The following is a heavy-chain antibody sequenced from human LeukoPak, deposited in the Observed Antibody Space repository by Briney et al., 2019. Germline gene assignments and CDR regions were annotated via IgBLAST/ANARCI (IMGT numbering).Heavy chain of an antibody. CDR3: ATSDIVATSFGD. Sequence: GESLRISCKGSGYSFTSYWISWVRQMPGKGLEWMGRIDPSDSYTNYCPSFQGHVTISADKSISTAYLQWSSLKASDTAMYYCATSDIVATSFGDWGQGTLVTVSS. CDR2: IDPSDSYT. V-gene: IGHV5-10-1*01. CDR1: GYSFTSYW. J-gene: IGHJ4*02. D-gene: IGHD5-12*01.